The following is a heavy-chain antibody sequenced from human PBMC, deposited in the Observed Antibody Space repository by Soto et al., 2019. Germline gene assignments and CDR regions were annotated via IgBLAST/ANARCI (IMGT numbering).Heavy chain of an antibody. V-gene: IGHV4-39*01. Sequence: SETLSLTCTVSGGSISRSIYYWSWIRQPPGKGLEWIGNIHYSGNTYYNPSLKSRVTMSVDTSKNQFSLKMTSVTAADTAVYYCADYGDYGQYYFDYWGQGALVTVSS. J-gene: IGHJ4*02. CDR1: GGSISRSIYY. D-gene: IGHD4-17*01. CDR2: IHYSGNT. CDR3: ADYGDYGQYYFDY.